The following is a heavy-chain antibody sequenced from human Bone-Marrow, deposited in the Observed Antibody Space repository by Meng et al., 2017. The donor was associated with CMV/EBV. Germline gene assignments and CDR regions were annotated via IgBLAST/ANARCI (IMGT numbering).Heavy chain of an antibody. Sequence: GESLKISCAASGFTFSSYSMNWVCQAPGKGLEWASAISGSGGSTYYADSVKGRFTISRDNSKNTLYLQMNSLRAEDTAVYYCAKDLEEWLPGFGYWGQGTLVTVSS. J-gene: IGHJ4*02. CDR3: AKDLEEWLPGFGY. CDR2: ISGSGGST. D-gene: IGHD3-3*01. CDR1: GFTFSSYS. V-gene: IGHV3-23*01.